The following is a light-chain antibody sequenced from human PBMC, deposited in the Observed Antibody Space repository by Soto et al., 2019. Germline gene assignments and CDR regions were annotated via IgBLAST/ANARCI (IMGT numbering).Light chain of an antibody. CDR1: QSLVHNNGNTY. CDR2: EIP. CDR3: MQATQFPYT. Sequence: IVMTQTPLASPLTLGQPASISCRSSQSLVHNNGNTYLSWLHQRPGQPPRLLIYEIPNRFSGVPDRFSGSGAGADFTLRISRVAAEDVGVYYCMQATQFPYTFGQGTKLEIK. J-gene: IGKJ2*01. V-gene: IGKV2-24*01.